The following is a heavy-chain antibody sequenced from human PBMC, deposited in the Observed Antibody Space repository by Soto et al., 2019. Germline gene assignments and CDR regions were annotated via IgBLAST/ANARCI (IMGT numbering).Heavy chain of an antibody. J-gene: IGHJ4*02. D-gene: IGHD3-3*01. CDR2: INHSGST. V-gene: IGHV4-34*01. CDR1: GGSFSGYY. CDR3: ARQGHTLLRFLDGKRYYFDY. Sequence: PSETLSLTCAVYGGSFSGYYWSWIRQPPGKGLEWIGEINHSGSTNYNPSLKSRVTISVDTSKNQFSLKLSSVTAADTAVYYCARQGHTLLRFLDGKRYYFDYWGQGTLVTVSS.